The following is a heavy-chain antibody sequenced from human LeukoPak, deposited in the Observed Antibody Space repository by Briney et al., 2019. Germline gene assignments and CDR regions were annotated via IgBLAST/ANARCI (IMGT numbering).Heavy chain of an antibody. D-gene: IGHD6-6*01. CDR3: ARDEYASSPGYFDY. CDR1: GFTFSSYS. CDR2: ISSSGSYI. J-gene: IGHJ4*02. V-gene: IGHV3-21*01. Sequence: GGSLRLSCAASGFTFSSYSMNWVRQAPGKGLEWVSCISSSGSYIYYADSVKGRFTISRDNAKNSLYLQMDRLRAEDTAVYYCARDEYASSPGYFDYWGQGTLVTVAS.